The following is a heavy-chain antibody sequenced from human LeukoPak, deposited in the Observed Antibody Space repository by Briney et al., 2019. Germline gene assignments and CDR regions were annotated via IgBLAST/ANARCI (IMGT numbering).Heavy chain of an antibody. D-gene: IGHD6-13*01. Sequence: ASVKVSCKASGYTFTSYGINWERHANGQGIEWMGWMKTNSGNTIYAQKFQGRVAITSDTSASTAYMELGSSMTEETVVYYCARDHPQHVDIYQIAAQGFNAFDIWGQGTMVTVSS. J-gene: IGHJ3*02. V-gene: IGHV1-8*01. CDR3: ARDHPQHVDIYQIAAQGFNAFDI. CDR2: MKTNSGNT. CDR1: GYTFTSYG.